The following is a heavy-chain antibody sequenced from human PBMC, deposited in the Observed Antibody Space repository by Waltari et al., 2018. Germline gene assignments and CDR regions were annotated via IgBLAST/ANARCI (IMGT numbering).Heavy chain of an antibody. V-gene: IGHV3-7*01. CDR2: IKQDGSVK. CDR3: VTGLTTVTAKDYFDH. D-gene: IGHD4-17*01. J-gene: IGHJ4*02. Sequence: EVQLVESGGGSVQAGGGVRLSCAASGLTFGNYWMNWVRQVPGKGLGWVANIKQDGSVKNYVDYVEGRFSISRDNAQNSLYGQMNSLRAEDTAIYYCVTGLTTVTAKDYFDHWGQGALVTVS. CDR1: GLTFGNYW.